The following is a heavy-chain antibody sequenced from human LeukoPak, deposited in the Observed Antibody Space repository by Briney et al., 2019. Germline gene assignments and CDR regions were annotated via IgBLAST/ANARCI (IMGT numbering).Heavy chain of an antibody. CDR3: ARTPHRSLEWLYWGFFDY. CDR2: ISADNGNT. D-gene: IGHD3-3*01. CDR1: GYTFTNYG. V-gene: IGHV1-18*01. J-gene: IGHJ4*02. Sequence: GASVKVSCKASGYTFTNYGINWVRQAPGQGLEWMGWISADNGNTNYAQKVQGRVTMTTDTPTSTAYMELRSLRSDDTAVYYCARTPHRSLEWLYWGFFDYWGQGTLVTVSS.